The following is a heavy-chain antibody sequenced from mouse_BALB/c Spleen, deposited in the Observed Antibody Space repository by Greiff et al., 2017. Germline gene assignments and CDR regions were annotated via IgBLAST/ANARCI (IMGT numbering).Heavy chain of an antibody. CDR2: ISYSGST. CDR3: ASSSYDDVFFDY. CDR1: GDSITSGY. D-gene: IGHD2-12*01. J-gene: IGHJ2*01. Sequence: EVKLMESGPSLVKPSQTLSLTCSVTGDSITSGYWNWIRKFPGNKLEYMGYISYSGSTYYNPSLKSRISITRDTSKNQYYLQLNSVTTEDTATYYCASSSYDDVFFDYWGQGTTLTVSS. V-gene: IGHV3-8*02.